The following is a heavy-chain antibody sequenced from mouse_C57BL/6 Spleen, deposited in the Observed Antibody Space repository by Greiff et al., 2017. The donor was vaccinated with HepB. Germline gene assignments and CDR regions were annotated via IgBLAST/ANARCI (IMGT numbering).Heavy chain of an antibody. D-gene: IGHD2-5*01. V-gene: IGHV1-66*01. CDR2: IYPGSGNT. CDR1: GYSFTSYY. CDR3: ARDYSNYEGWFAY. J-gene: IGHJ3*01. Sequence: VQLQQSGPELVKPGASVKISCKASGYSFTSYYIHWVKQRPGQGLEWIGWIYPGSGNTKYNEKFKGKATLTADTSSSTAYMQLSSLTSEDSAVYYCARDYSNYEGWFAYWGQGTLVTVSA.